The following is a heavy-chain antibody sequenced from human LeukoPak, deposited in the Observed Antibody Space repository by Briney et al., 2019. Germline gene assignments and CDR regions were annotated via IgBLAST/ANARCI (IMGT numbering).Heavy chain of an antibody. J-gene: IGHJ4*02. CDR3: ARHHRGGWFDY. D-gene: IGHD6-19*01. Sequence: SETLSLTCTVSGGSISSYYWSWIRQPPGKGLEWIGYIYYSGSTNYNPSLKSRVTISVDTSKNQFSLKLSSVTAADTAVYYCARHHRGGWFDYWGQGTLVTVSS. V-gene: IGHV4-59*08. CDR2: IYYSGST. CDR1: GGSISSYY.